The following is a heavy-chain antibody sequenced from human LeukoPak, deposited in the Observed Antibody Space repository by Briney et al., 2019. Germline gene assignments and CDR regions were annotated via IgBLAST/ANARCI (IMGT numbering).Heavy chain of an antibody. CDR1: GYTITSYY. Sequence: GASVKVSCKASGYTITSYYMYWVRQAPGQGLEWMGIINPSGGSTVYAPNFQGRVAMSRDTSTSIVHMELSSLRSDDTAVYYCARDLDYYGSGSSDYWGQGTLVTVSS. V-gene: IGHV1-46*01. D-gene: IGHD3-10*01. CDR3: ARDLDYYGSGSSDY. CDR2: INPSGGST. J-gene: IGHJ4*02.